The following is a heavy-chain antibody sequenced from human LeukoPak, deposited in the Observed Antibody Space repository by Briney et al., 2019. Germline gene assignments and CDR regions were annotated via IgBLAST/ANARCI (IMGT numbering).Heavy chain of an antibody. CDR1: GFSFSIYD. D-gene: IGHD1-26*01. CDR3: AKSQLVGATFAIDI. CDR2: IRGSGGRT. V-gene: IGHV3-23*01. J-gene: IGHJ3*02. Sequence: GGSLRLSCAACGFSFSIYDMKCVRQAPGKGLEWVSAIRGSGGRTLYADSVKGRFTISRDNSKNTLNLQMNSLRAEDTAVYYCAKSQLVGATFAIDIWGQGTMVTVSS.